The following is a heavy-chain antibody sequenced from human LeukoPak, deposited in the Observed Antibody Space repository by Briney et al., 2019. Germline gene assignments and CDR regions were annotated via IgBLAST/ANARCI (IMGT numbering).Heavy chain of an antibody. V-gene: IGHV3-23*01. CDR3: AKSKTGAERAFDI. J-gene: IGHJ3*02. CDR2: ISGSGGST. D-gene: IGHD1-1*01. CDR1: GFTFSSYA. Sequence: GGSLRLFCAASGFTFSSYAMSWVRQAPGKGLEWVSAISGSGGSTYYADSVKGRFTISRDNSKNTLYLQMNSLRAEDTAVYYCAKSKTGAERAFDIWGQGTMVTVSS.